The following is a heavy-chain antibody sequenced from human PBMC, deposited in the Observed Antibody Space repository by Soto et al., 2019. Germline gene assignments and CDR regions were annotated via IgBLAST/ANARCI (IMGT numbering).Heavy chain of an antibody. V-gene: IGHV4-39*01. CDR1: GGSISSFTYY. CDR3: ARRERYYGSPGWFDP. CDR2: VYYNENT. D-gene: IGHD3-10*01. Sequence: QLQLQESGPGLVKPSETLSLTCSVSGGSISSFTYYWGWIRQPPGKGLEWIGTVYYNENTYYNPSLKRRVTITVDTAKNQFSLNLRSVTAADTAMYFCARRERYYGSPGWFDPWGPGPLVTVSS. J-gene: IGHJ5*02.